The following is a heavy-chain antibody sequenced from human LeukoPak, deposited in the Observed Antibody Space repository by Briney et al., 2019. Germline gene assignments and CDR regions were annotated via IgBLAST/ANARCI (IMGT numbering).Heavy chain of an antibody. D-gene: IGHD3-3*01. CDR2: ISSSSSYI. J-gene: IGHJ4*02. V-gene: IGHV3-21*01. CDR3: ARGARGSRGFLGWLTIDY. CDR1: GFTFSSYS. Sequence: PGGSLRLSCAASGFTFSSYSMNWVRQAPGKGLEWVSSISSSSSYIYYADSVKGRFTISRDNAKNSLYLQMNSLRAEDTAVYYCARGARGSRGFLGWLTIDYWGQGTLVTVSS.